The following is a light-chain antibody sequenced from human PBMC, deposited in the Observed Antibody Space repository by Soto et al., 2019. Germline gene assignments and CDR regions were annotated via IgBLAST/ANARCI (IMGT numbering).Light chain of an antibody. V-gene: IGLV1-40*01. CDR3: ATWDSALSAGV. J-gene: IGLJ3*02. Sequence: QPVLTQPPSVSGAPGQRVTISCSGSSSNIGAGYDVQWYRQFPGTAPKLIIYANSDRPSGVPDRFSGSKSGTSATLTIIGLQTGDEADYYCATWDSALSAGVFGGGTKLTVL. CDR1: SSNIGAGYD. CDR2: ANS.